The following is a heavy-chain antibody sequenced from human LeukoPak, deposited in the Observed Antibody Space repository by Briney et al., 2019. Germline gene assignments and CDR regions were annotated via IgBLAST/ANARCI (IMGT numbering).Heavy chain of an antibody. J-gene: IGHJ4*02. V-gene: IGHV3-33*08. CDR1: GFTVSSYE. D-gene: IGHD1-1*01. CDR2: IWYDGSDK. Sequence: SGGSLRLSCAASGFTVSSYEMNWVRQAPGKGLEWVAVIWYDGSDKYYADSVKGRFTISRDNSRDLLYLQMNSLRAEDTAVYYCARDNEHYFDYWGQGTLVTVSS. CDR3: ARDNEHYFDY.